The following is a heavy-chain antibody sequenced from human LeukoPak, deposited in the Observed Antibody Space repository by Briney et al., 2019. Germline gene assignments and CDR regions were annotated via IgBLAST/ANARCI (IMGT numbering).Heavy chain of an antibody. CDR1: GFTFSNAW. J-gene: IGHJ4*02. V-gene: IGHV3-15*01. Sequence: PGESLRLSCAASGFTFSNAWMSWVRQAPGKGLEWVGRIKSKTDGGTTDYAAPVKGRFTISRDDSKNTLYLQMNSLKTEDTAVYYCTTEDTAMATWYWGQGTLVTVSS. CDR2: IKSKTDGGTT. D-gene: IGHD5-18*01. CDR3: TTEDTAMATWY.